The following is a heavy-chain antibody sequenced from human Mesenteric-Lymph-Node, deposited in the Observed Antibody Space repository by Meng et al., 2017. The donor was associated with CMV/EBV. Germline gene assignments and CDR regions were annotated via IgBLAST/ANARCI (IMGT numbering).Heavy chain of an antibody. CDR3: ARGSSYDILTGYFDY. CDR2: INHSGST. CDR1: GGSFSGYY. Sequence: VQYNQWGACLCKPSETLSVACAVYGGSFSGYYWNWIRQSPEKGLEWIGEINHSGSTTYNPSFTSRIIISVDTSTNQISLNMSSVTAADTAVYYCARGSSYDILTGYFDYWGQGALVTVS. V-gene: IGHV4-34*01. D-gene: IGHD3-9*01. J-gene: IGHJ4*02.